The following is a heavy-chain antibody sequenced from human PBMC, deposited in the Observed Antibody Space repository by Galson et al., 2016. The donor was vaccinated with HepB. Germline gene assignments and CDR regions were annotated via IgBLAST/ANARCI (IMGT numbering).Heavy chain of an antibody. J-gene: IGHJ4*02. CDR2: IDSRTPTT. V-gene: IGHV3-23*01. Sequence: SLRLSCAASGFTFSSYTMNWVRQAPGKGLEWVATIDSRTPTTHYADSVRGRFTISRDNSKDTVYLQMITLTAEDTAVYYCTVWMSQRIDYWGQGTLVTVSS. CDR1: GFTFSSYT. D-gene: IGHD3-16*01. CDR3: TVWMSQRIDY.